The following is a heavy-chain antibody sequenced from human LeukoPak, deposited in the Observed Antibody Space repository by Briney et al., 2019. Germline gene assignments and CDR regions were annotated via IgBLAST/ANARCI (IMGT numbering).Heavy chain of an antibody. D-gene: IGHD3-22*01. CDR1: GGSFSGYY. J-gene: IGHJ4*02. V-gene: IGHV4-34*09. Sequence: SETLSLTCAVYGGSFSGYYWSWIRQPPGKGLEWIGYIYYSGSTYYNPSLKSRVTISVDTSKNQFSLKLSSMTAADTAVYYCARESRSSGSDYWGQGTLVTVSS. CDR3: ARESRSSGSDY. CDR2: IYYSGST.